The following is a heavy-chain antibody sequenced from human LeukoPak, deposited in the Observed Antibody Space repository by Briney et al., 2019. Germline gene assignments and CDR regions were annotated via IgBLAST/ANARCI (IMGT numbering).Heavy chain of an antibody. Sequence: GASVKVSCKTSGYTFTGQYLHRVRQAPGQGLEWMGWINPNSGGTKSAQKFQGRVIMTRDTSISTAYMELRSLSSDDTAVYYCARGRQLHLGELFPFAEFFQPWGQGTLVTV. V-gene: IGHV1-2*02. CDR1: GYTFTGQY. CDR3: ARGRQLHLGELFPFAEFFQP. D-gene: IGHD3-16*01. CDR2: INPNSGGT. J-gene: IGHJ1*01.